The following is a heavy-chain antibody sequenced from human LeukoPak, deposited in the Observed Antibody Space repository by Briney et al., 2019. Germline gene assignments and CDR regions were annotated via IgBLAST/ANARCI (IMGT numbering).Heavy chain of an antibody. CDR3: ARDLTAGSIVVVPAAISDY. D-gene: IGHD2-2*01. J-gene: IGHJ4*02. Sequence: PSETLSLTCTVSGGSISSSSYYWGWIRQPPGKGLEWIGSIYYSGSTYYNPSLKSRVTISVDTSKNQFSLKLSSVTAADTAVYYCARDLTAGSIVVVPAAISDYWGQGTLVTVSS. CDR1: GGSISSSSYY. CDR2: IYYSGST. V-gene: IGHV4-39*07.